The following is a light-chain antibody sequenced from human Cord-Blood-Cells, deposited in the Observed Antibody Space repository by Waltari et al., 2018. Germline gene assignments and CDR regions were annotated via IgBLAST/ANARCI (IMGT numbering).Light chain of an antibody. V-gene: IGLV2-14*01. J-gene: IGLJ1*01. CDR1: SSDVGGYNY. CDR2: EVS. Sequence: QSALTQPASVSGSPGQSITISCTGTSSDVGGYNYVSWYHQPPGKAPKHMIYEVSNRPSGVSNRFSGAKSGNPASLTSSGLQAEDEADYYCSSYTSSSNVFGTGTKVTVL. CDR3: SSYTSSSNV.